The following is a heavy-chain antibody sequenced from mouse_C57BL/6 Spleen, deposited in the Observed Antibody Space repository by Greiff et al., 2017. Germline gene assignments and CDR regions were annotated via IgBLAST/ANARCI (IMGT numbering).Heavy chain of an antibody. V-gene: IGHV1-18*01. D-gene: IGHD3-2*02. Sequence: EVQLQQSGPELVKPGASVKIPCKASGYTFTDYNMDWVKQSHGKSLEWIGDINPNNGGTIYNQKFKGKATLTVDKSSSTAYMELRSLTSEDTAVYYCARSRQLRLPFDYWGQGTTLTVSS. CDR1: GYTFTDYN. CDR3: ARSRQLRLPFDY. J-gene: IGHJ2*01. CDR2: INPNNGGT.